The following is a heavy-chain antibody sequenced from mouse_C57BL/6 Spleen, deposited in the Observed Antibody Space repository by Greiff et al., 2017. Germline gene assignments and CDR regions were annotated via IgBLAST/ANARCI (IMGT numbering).Heavy chain of an antibody. Sequence: QVQLQQSGAELVRPGASVTLSCKASGYTFTDYEMHWVKQTPVHGLEWIGAIDPETGGTAYNQKFKGKAILTADKSSSTAYMELRSLTSEDSAVSYCTRKGYSAWFAYWGQGTLVTVSA. J-gene: IGHJ3*01. V-gene: IGHV1-15*01. CDR1: GYTFTDYE. CDR2: IDPETGGT. CDR3: TRKGYSAWFAY. D-gene: IGHD2-3*01.